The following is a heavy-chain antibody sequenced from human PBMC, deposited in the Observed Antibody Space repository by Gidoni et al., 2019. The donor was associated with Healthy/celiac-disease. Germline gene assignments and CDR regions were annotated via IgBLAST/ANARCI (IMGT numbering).Heavy chain of an antibody. J-gene: IGHJ4*02. Sequence: QLTLKEPGPTLVKPTQTLTLTCTFPGFSLSTRGVGVGWIRQPPGKALEWLALIYWDDDKRYSPSLKSRLTITKDTSKNQVVLTMTNMDPVDTATYCCAHSPSHYDYIWGSYPAHLFDYWGQGTLVTVSS. V-gene: IGHV2-5*02. CDR1: GFSLSTRGVG. CDR3: AHSPSHYDYIWGSYPAHLFDY. CDR2: IYWDDDK. D-gene: IGHD3-16*02.